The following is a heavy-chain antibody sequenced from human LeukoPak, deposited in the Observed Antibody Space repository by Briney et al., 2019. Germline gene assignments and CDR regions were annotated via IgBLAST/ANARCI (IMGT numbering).Heavy chain of an antibody. J-gene: IGHJ6*03. Sequence: SETLSLTCAVYGGYFSDYYWSWIRQPPGKGLEWIGEINHSGSTNYNPSLKSRVTISVDTSKNQFSLKLSSVTAADTAVYYCARGRSSMVRGYYYMDVWGKGTTVTISS. CDR3: ARGRSSMVRGYYYMDV. V-gene: IGHV4-34*01. CDR1: GGYFSDYY. CDR2: INHSGST. D-gene: IGHD3-10*01.